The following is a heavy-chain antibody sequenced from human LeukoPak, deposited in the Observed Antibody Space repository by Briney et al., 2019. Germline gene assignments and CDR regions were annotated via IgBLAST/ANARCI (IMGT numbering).Heavy chain of an antibody. CDR2: IRSKAYGGTT. Sequence: GGSLRLSCTASGFTFGDYAMSWVREAPGKGLEWVGFIRSKAYGGTTEYAASVKGRFTISRVDSKSIAYLQMNSLKTEDTAVYYCTRSPIYGDYVNWGQGTLVTVSS. V-gene: IGHV3-49*04. D-gene: IGHD4-17*01. CDR3: TRSPIYGDYVN. CDR1: GFTFGDYA. J-gene: IGHJ4*02.